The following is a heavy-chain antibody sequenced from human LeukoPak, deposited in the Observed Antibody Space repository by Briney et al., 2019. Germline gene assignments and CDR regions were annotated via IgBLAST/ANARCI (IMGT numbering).Heavy chain of an antibody. CDR3: ARNGDVAAMFWYFDY. CDR1: GFTFSSYA. Sequence: PGRSLRLSCAASGFTFSSYAMHGVRQAPGKGLEWVAVISYDGSNKYYADSVKGRFTISRDNSKNTLYLQMNSLRAEDTAVYYCARNGDVAAMFWYFDYWGQGTLVTVSS. D-gene: IGHD2-15*01. CDR2: ISYDGSNK. V-gene: IGHV3-30*04. J-gene: IGHJ4*02.